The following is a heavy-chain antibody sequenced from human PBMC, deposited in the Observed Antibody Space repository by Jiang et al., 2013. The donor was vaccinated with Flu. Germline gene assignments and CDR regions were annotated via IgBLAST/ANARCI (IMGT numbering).Heavy chain of an antibody. CDR2: IYHSGST. CDR1: GGSISSGGYS. D-gene: IGHD3-10*01. J-gene: IGHJ1*01. V-gene: IGHV4-30-2*01. CDR3: ACQGYYYGSGSYQGYFQH. Sequence: GPGLVKPSQTLSLTCAVSGGSISSGGYSWSWIRQPPGKGLEWIGYIYHSGSTYYNPSLKSRVTISVDRSKNQFSLKLSSVTAADTAVYYCACQGYYYGSGSYQGYFQHWGQGTLVTVSS.